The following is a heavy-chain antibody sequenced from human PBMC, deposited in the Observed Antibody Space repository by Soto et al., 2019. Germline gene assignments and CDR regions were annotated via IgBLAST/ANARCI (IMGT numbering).Heavy chain of an antibody. V-gene: IGHV3-11*01. D-gene: IGHD6-19*01. CDR3: ASWVYSSGWYWDYYYGMDV. Sequence: PGGSLRLSCAASGFTFSDYYMSWIRQAPGKGLEWVSYISSSGSTIYYADSVKGRFTISRDNAKNSLYLQMNSLRAEDTAVYYCASWVYSSGWYWDYYYGMDVWGQGTTVTVSS. CDR1: GFTFSDYY. J-gene: IGHJ6*02. CDR2: ISSSGSTI.